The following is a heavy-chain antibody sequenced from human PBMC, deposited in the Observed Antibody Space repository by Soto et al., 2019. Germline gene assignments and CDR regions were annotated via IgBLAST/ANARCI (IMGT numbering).Heavy chain of an antibody. J-gene: IGHJ4*02. CDR3: ARRPTGSGSSFFDY. Sequence: QVQLQESGPGLVKPSQTLSLTCTVSAGSITSDEYYWNWIRYRPGKGLEWIGFIHHTGSTFYNPSLESRASISIDTSESQFSLNLASVTVADTGVYYCARRPTGSGSSFFDYWGPGTLVTVSS. CDR1: AGSITSDEYY. D-gene: IGHD3-10*01. CDR2: IHHTGST. V-gene: IGHV4-31*03.